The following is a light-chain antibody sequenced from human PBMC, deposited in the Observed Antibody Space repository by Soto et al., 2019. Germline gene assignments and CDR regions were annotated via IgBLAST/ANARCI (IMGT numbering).Light chain of an antibody. CDR3: QQYGSCPRT. J-gene: IGKJ4*01. V-gene: IGKV3-20*01. CDR2: GAC. CDR1: QSVSSSY. Sequence: EIVLTQSPGTLSLSPGERATLSCRASQSVSSSYLAWYQQKPGQAPRLLIYGACSRATGIPDRFSGSGSGTDFTLTISIRGPEYVAVYYCQQYGSCPRTFGGRTKVEIK.